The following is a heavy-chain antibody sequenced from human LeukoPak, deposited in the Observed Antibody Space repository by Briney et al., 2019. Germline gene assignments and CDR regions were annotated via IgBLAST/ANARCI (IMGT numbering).Heavy chain of an antibody. V-gene: IGHV4-34*01. J-gene: IGHJ4*02. CDR1: GGSFSGYY. CDR2: INHSGST. Sequence: NPSETLSLTCAVYGGSFSGYYWSWIRQPPGKGLEWIGEINHSGSTNYNPSLKSRVTISVDTSKNQFSLKLSSVTAADTAVYYCARGIAVAGTGDYWGQGTLVTVSS. D-gene: IGHD6-19*01. CDR3: ARGIAVAGTGDY.